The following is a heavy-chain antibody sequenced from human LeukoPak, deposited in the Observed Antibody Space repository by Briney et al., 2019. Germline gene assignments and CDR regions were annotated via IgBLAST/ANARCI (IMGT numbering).Heavy chain of an antibody. CDR3: ARGAATGTLWYYYYYMDV. Sequence: GASVKVSCKASGYTFTGYYMHWVRQAPGQGPEWMGWINPNSGGTNYAQKLQGRVTMTRDTSISTAYMELSSLRSDDTAVYYCARGAATGTLWYYYYYMDVWGKGTTATVSS. CDR1: GYTFTGYY. J-gene: IGHJ6*03. CDR2: INPNSGGT. V-gene: IGHV1-2*02. D-gene: IGHD6-13*01.